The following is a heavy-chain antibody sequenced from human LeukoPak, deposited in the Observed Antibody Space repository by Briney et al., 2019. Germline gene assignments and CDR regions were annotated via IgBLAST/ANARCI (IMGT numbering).Heavy chain of an antibody. CDR2: IYSGGST. D-gene: IGHD4-11*01. V-gene: IGHV3-53*01. CDR3: ARVRIRDYLFDY. J-gene: IGHJ4*02. CDR1: GFTVSSNY. Sequence: GGSLRLSCAASGFTVSSNYMSRVRQAPCKGLEWVSVIYSGGSTYYADSVKGRFTISRDNSKNTLYLQMNSLRAEDTAVYYCARVRIRDYLFDYWGQGTLVTVSS.